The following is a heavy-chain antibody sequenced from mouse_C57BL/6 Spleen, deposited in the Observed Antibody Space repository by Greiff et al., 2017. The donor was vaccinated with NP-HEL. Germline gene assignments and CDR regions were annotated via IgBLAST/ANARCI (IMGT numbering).Heavy chain of an antibody. Sequence: QVQLQQPGAELVLPGASVKLSCKASGYTFTSYWMHWVKQRPGQGLEWIGEIDPSDSYTNYNQKFKGKSTLTVDKSSSTAYMQLSSLTSEDSAVYYCARWDGNYWYFDVWGTGTTVTVSS. V-gene: IGHV1-69*01. J-gene: IGHJ1*03. D-gene: IGHD2-1*01. CDR3: ARWDGNYWYFDV. CDR1: GYTFTSYW. CDR2: IDPSDSYT.